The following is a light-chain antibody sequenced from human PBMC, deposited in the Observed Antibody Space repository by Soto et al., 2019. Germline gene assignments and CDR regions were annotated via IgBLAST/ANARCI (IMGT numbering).Light chain of an antibody. J-gene: IGKJ2*01. Sequence: EIVLTQSPGTLSLSPGERATLSCRASQSVSSSYLAWYQQKPDQAPRLLIYGASSRATGIPDRFSGSGSGTDFTLTISRLEPEDCAVYYCRQYASSPYTFGQGTKLEIK. CDR2: GAS. CDR1: QSVSSSY. CDR3: RQYASSPYT. V-gene: IGKV3-20*01.